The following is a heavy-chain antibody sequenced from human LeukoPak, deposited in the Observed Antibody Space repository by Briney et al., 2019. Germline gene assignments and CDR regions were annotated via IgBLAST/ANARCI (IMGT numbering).Heavy chain of an antibody. CDR1: GYTFTSYY. D-gene: IGHD2-2*01. CDR3: ARDRAAAIGANWFDP. J-gene: IGHJ5*02. CDR2: INPSGGST. Sequence: WASVKVSCKASGYTFTSYYMHWVRQAPGQGLEWMGIINPSGGSTSYVQKFQGRVTMTRDTSTSTVYMELSRLRSDDTAVYYCARDRAAAIGANWFDPWGQGTLVTVSS. V-gene: IGHV1-46*01.